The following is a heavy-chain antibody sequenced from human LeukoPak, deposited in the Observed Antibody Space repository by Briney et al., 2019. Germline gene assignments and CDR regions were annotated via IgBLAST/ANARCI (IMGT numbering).Heavy chain of an antibody. J-gene: IGHJ6*02. D-gene: IGHD5-12*01. CDR1: GLTFTSSA. V-gene: IGHV1-58*02. Sequence: GASVKVSCKASGLTFTSSAMQWVRQARGQRLEWIGWIVVGSGNTNYAQKFQERVTITRDMSTSTAYMELSSLRSEDTAVYYCAAGAEWLRFYYYYYGMDVWGQGTTVTVSS. CDR3: AAGAEWLRFYYYYYGMDV. CDR2: IVVGSGNT.